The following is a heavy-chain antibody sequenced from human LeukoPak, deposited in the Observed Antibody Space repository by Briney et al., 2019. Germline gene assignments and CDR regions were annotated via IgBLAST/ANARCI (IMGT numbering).Heavy chain of an antibody. Sequence: PGGSLRLSCAASGFTFSSYGMHWVRQAPGKGLEWVAVIWYDGSNKYYADSVKGRFTISRDNSKNTLYLQMNSLRAEDTAVYYCARAKISGSYYANYYYGMDVWGQGTTVTVSS. D-gene: IGHD1-26*01. CDR1: GFTFSSYG. CDR3: ARAKISGSYYANYYYGMDV. CDR2: IWYDGSNK. V-gene: IGHV3-33*01. J-gene: IGHJ6*02.